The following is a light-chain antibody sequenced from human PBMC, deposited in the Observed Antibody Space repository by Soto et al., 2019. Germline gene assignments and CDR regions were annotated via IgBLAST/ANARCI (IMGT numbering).Light chain of an antibody. Sequence: DIVMTQSPLSLPVTPGEPASISCRSSQSLLHSNGYNYLDWYLQKPGQSPQLLIYLGSNRASGVPDRCSGSGSGTDFTLKISRVEAEDVGVYYCTHALQTPPTFGQGTKLEIK. CDR3: THALQTPPT. CDR1: QSLLHSNGYNY. CDR2: LGS. J-gene: IGKJ2*01. V-gene: IGKV2-28*01.